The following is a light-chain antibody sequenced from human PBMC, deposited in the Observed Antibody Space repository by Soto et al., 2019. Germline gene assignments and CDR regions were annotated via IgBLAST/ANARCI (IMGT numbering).Light chain of an antibody. CDR2: GES. J-gene: IGKJ3*01. CDR3: QHYGSALCT. CDR1: QSFSRRY. Sequence: DSVLTQSPAPMSLSPGERATPSCRSSQSFSRRYLAWYQQKPGQAPRLPIYGESSRATGIPDRFSGSGSGTDFTLTISSLEPEDFAVYYCQHYGSALCTFGHGTKVDVK. V-gene: IGKV3-20*01.